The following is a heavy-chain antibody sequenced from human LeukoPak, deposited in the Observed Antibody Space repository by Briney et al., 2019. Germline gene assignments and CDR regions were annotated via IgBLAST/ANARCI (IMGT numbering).Heavy chain of an antibody. CDR3: ARFPRRDYGGNRVSFDI. Sequence: GESLKISCKGSGYSFTSCWIGWVRQMPGKGLEWMGIIYPGDSDTRYSPSFQGQVTISADKSISTACLQWSSLKASDTAMYYCARFPRRDYGGNRVSFDIWGQGTMVTVSS. CDR2: IYPGDSDT. J-gene: IGHJ3*02. V-gene: IGHV5-51*01. D-gene: IGHD4-23*01. CDR1: GYSFTSCW.